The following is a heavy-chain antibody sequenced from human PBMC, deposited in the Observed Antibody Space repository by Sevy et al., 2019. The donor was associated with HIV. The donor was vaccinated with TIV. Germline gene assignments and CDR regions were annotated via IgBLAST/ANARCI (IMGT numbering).Heavy chain of an antibody. CDR2: ISYHGRDK. Sequence: GGSLRLSCVVSGIIFTSSGMHWVRQAPGMGLVWVAVISYHGRDKFYADSVKGRFTISRDNSKNILYLQMNGLRIEDTAVYYCAKDFTGYNGMDVWGQGTMVTVSS. D-gene: IGHD3-9*01. CDR1: GIIFTSSG. CDR3: AKDFTGYNGMDV. V-gene: IGHV3-30*18. J-gene: IGHJ6*02.